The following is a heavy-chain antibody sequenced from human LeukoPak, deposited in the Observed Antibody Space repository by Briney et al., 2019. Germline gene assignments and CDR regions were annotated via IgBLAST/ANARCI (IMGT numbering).Heavy chain of an antibody. CDR2: TSSSDAGT. Sequence: GGSLRLSYAASGFTLSTYAMSWVRQTPGKGLEWVAATSSSDAGTYHADSVRGRFTISRDNSKNTLHLQLNSLRAEDTAVYYCAIRVGASWDLWPYYFDYWGQGTLVTVSS. J-gene: IGHJ4*02. V-gene: IGHV3-23*01. CDR1: GFTLSTYA. CDR3: AIRVGASWDLWPYYFDY. D-gene: IGHD1-26*01.